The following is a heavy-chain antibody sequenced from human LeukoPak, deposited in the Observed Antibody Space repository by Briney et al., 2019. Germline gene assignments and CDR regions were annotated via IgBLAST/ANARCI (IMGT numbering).Heavy chain of an antibody. CDR3: AREASGYSYGLDAFDI. J-gene: IGHJ3*02. CDR2: ISSSGSSI. V-gene: IGHV3-48*04. CDR1: GFTIFNYW. D-gene: IGHD5-18*01. Sequence: GGSLRLSCATSGFTIFNYWMSWVRQAPGKGLEWVSYISSSGSSIYYADSVKGRFTISRDNAKNSLYLQMNSLRAEDTAVYYCAREASGYSYGLDAFDIWGQGTMVTVSS.